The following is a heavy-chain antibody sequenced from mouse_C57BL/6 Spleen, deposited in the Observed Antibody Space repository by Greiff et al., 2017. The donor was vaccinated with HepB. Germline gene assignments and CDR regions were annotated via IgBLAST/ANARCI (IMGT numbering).Heavy chain of an antibody. J-gene: IGHJ3*01. D-gene: IGHD1-1*01. Sequence: QVHVKQSGPGLVQPSQSLSITCTVSGFSLTSYGVHWVRQSPGKGLEWLGVIWSGGSTDYNAAFISRLSISKDNSKSQVFFKMNSLQADDTAIYYCARGGVDYYYGSSFAYWGQGTLVTVSA. CDR1: GFSLTSYG. V-gene: IGHV2-2*01. CDR3: ARGGVDYYYGSSFAY. CDR2: IWSGGST.